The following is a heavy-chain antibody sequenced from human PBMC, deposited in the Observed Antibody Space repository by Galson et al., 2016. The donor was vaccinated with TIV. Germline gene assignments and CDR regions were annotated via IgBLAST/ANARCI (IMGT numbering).Heavy chain of an antibody. CDR2: IIPVPGMT. CDR3: ARGDTGRHYEAYFDS. D-gene: IGHD3-3*01. J-gene: IGHJ4*02. CDR1: GGTFSTYT. V-gene: IGHV1-69*02. Sequence: SVKVSCKASGGTFSTYTINWVRQAPGQGLQWLGRIIPVPGMTNYAQRLQGRVTITADRSTSTAYMELSSLRSDDTAVYYCARGDTGRHYEAYFDSWDQGTVVTVSS.